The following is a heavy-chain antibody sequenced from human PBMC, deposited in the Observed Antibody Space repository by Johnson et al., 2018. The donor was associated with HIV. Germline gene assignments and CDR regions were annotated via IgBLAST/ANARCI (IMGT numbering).Heavy chain of an antibody. J-gene: IGHJ3*02. V-gene: IGHV3-20*04. CDR3: AKDRRELTPDAFDI. Sequence: VQLVESGGGVVGPGGSLRLSCTASGFTFDDYGMNWVRQAPGKGLEWVSGINWNGGSTGYADSVKGRFTISRDNAKNSLYLQMNSLRVEDTALYYCAKDRRELTPDAFDIWGQGTMVTVSS. CDR1: GFTFDDYG. D-gene: IGHD1-26*01. CDR2: INWNGGST.